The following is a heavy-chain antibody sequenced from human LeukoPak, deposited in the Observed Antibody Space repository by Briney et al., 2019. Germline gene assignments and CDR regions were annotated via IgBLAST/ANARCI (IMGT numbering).Heavy chain of an antibody. V-gene: IGHV1-2*02. Sequence: ASVKVSCKASGYTFTGYYMHWVRQAPGQGLEWMGWINPNSGGTNYAQKFRGRVTMTRDTSISTAYMELSRLRSDDTAVYYCARDSSGWYYFDYWGQGTLVTVSS. CDR3: ARDSSGWYYFDY. J-gene: IGHJ4*02. D-gene: IGHD6-19*01. CDR2: INPNSGGT. CDR1: GYTFTGYY.